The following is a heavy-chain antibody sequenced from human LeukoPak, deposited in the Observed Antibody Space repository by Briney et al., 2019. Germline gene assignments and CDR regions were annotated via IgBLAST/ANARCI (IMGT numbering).Heavy chain of an antibody. CDR3: ARHAIYSGGYSYWFDP. Sequence: SETLPVTCTVSGGSMNTYYWSWIRQPPGKGLEWIAYIYYRGKTNYNPPLRSRASISLDTPNNLCFLRLTAVTAADTAVYYCARHAIYSGGYSYWFDPWGLGTLVSV. V-gene: IGHV4-59*08. J-gene: IGHJ5*02. CDR1: GGSMNTYY. CDR2: IYYRGKT. D-gene: IGHD1-26*01.